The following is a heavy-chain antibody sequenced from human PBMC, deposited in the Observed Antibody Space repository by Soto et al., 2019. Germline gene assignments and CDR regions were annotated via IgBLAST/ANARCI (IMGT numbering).Heavy chain of an antibody. D-gene: IGHD2-21*01. V-gene: IGHV4-4*02. J-gene: IGHJ6*02. Sequence: SETLSLTCAVSGGSISSGNWWSWVRQPPGKGLEWIGEIYHSGSTNYNPSLKSRVTISVDKSKNQFSLKLSSVTAADTAVYYCARDPLTRIPSSPNYGMDVWGQGTTVTVSS. CDR2: IYHSGST. CDR3: ARDPLTRIPSSPNYGMDV. CDR1: GGSISSGNW.